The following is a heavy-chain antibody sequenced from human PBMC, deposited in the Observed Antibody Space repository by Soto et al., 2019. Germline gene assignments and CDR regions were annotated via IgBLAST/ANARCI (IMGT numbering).Heavy chain of an antibody. CDR1: GDSFSAFY. Sequence: QVQLVQSGAEVKKPGASVKVSCKTSGDSFSAFYLHWVRQAPGQGLEWLGWINPNGGATKSAQKFRGRVAMTWDTSIRTAYLELSSLRSDDTAIYYCARERGGATATLDYYYFYMDVWGKGTTVTVSS. CDR3: ARERGGATATLDYYYFYMDV. CDR2: INPNGGAT. V-gene: IGHV1-2*02. J-gene: IGHJ6*03. D-gene: IGHD5-12*01.